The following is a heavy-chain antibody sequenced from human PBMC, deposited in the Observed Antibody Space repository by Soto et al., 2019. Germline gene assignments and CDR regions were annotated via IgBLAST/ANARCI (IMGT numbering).Heavy chain of an antibody. D-gene: IGHD3-10*01. Sequence: ASVKVSCKASGYTFTSYDINWVRQATGQGLEWMGWMNPNSGNTGYAQKFQGRVTMTRNTSISTAYMELSSLRSEDTAVYYCASFARSTPYSYGSGSYYNVDYWRQGTLVAV. CDR2: MNPNSGNT. J-gene: IGHJ4*02. CDR3: ASFARSTPYSYGSGSYYNVDY. CDR1: GYTFTSYD. V-gene: IGHV1-8*01.